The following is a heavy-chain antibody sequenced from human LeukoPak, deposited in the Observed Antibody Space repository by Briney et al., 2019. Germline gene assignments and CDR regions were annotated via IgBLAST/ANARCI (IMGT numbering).Heavy chain of an antibody. D-gene: IGHD1-1*01. CDR1: GGTFSSYA. CDR3: ARDTPPVYNWNDAPFDY. CDR2: INPSGGGT. V-gene: IGHV1-46*01. Sequence: ASVKVSCKASGGTFSSYAISWVRQAPGQGLEWMGLINPSGGGTTYAQKFQGRVTMTRDTSTSTVYMELSSLRFEDTAIYYCARDTPPVYNWNDAPFDYWGQGTLVTVSS. J-gene: IGHJ4*02.